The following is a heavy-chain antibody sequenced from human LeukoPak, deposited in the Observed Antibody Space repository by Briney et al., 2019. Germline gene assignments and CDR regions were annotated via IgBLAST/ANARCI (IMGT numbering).Heavy chain of an antibody. CDR1: GFTFSSYE. J-gene: IGHJ3*02. Sequence: GGSLRLSCAASGFTFSSYEMNWVRQAPGKGLEWVSYISSSGSTIYYADSVKGRFTISRDNAKNSLYLQMNSLRAEDTAVYYCARAIHPGPFDIWGQGTMVTVSS. V-gene: IGHV3-48*03. CDR2: ISSSGSTI. CDR3: ARAIHPGPFDI.